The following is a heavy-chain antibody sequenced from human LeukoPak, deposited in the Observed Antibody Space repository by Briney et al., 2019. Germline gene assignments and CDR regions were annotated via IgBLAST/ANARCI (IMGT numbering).Heavy chain of an antibody. D-gene: IGHD3-10*01. J-gene: IGHJ4*02. V-gene: IGHV1-2*02. CDR1: GYTFTGYY. CDR3: ARVITMVRGFLDY. Sequence: PKASVKVSCKASGYTFTGYYMHWVRQPPGQGLEWMGWINPNSGGTNYAQKFQGRVTMTRDTSISTAYMELSRLRSDDTAVYYCARVITMVRGFLDYWGQGTLVTVSS. CDR2: INPNSGGT.